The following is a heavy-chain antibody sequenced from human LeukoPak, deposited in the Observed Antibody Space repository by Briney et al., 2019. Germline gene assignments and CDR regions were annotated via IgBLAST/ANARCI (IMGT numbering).Heavy chain of an antibody. J-gene: IGHJ4*02. D-gene: IGHD5-24*01. CDR3: AKGLLEKRTGGTFDY. V-gene: IGHV3-33*06. Sequence: GGSLRLSCAASGFTFSSYGMHWVRQAPGKGLEWVAVIWYDGSNKYYADSVKGRFTISRDNSKNTLYLQMNSLRAEDTAVYYCAKGLLEKRTGGTFDYWGQGTLVTVSS. CDR2: IWYDGSNK. CDR1: GFTFSSYG.